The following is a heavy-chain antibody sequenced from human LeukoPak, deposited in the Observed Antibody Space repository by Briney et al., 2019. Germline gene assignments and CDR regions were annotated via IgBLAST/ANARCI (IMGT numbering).Heavy chain of an antibody. J-gene: IGHJ4*02. CDR3: SIRVGASWDLWPYYFDY. Sequence: ASVKVSCKASGYIFTNFGISWVRQARGQGLEWMGWISGYNGNTKYVQKFQGRVTMTTDTSTSTAYMELRSLRSDDTAVYYCSIRVGASWDLWPYYFDYWGQGTLVTVSS. D-gene: IGHD1-26*01. CDR2: ISGYNGNT. V-gene: IGHV1-18*01. CDR1: GYIFTNFG.